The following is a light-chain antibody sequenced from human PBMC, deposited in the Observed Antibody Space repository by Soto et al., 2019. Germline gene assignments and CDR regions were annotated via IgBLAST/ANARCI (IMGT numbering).Light chain of an antibody. CDR1: QSVISN. CDR3: QQYNNWPLT. CDR2: XXX. Sequence: IVLTQSPATLSVSPGERATLSCRASQSVISNLAXXXHRTGXAXRNXIXXXXTRDTGXPARFSGGGHGTEFTLTITSPQSEDFAVYWCQQYNNWPLTFGPGTRLEIK. V-gene: IGKV3-15*01. J-gene: IGKJ5*01.